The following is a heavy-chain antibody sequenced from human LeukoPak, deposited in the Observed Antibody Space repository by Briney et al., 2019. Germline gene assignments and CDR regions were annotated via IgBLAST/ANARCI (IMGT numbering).Heavy chain of an antibody. Sequence: PSETLSLTCAVSGGSISSSNWWSWVRQPPGKGLEWIGEFYHSGSTNYNPSLKSRVTISVDTSKNQFSLKLSSVTAADTAVYYCARDQPLGGVVTPTDAFDIWGQGTMVTVSS. CDR1: GGSISSSNW. J-gene: IGHJ3*02. V-gene: IGHV4-4*02. CDR3: ARDQPLGGVVTPTDAFDI. D-gene: IGHD3-3*01. CDR2: FYHSGST.